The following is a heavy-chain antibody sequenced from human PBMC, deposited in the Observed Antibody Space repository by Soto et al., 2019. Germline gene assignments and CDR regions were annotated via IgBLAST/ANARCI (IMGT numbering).Heavy chain of an antibody. D-gene: IGHD1-26*01. CDR2: INGGGGGT. Sequence: EVQLLESGGGLVQPGESLRLSCAASGFTFSSYAMSWVRQAPGKGLEWVSSINGGGGGTYYADFVKGRFTISRDNSKNTLYLQMNSLRVEDTAVYYCAKRRGVTYYFDYWGRGTLVTVSS. CDR1: GFTFSSYA. CDR3: AKRRGVTYYFDY. V-gene: IGHV3-23*01. J-gene: IGHJ4*02.